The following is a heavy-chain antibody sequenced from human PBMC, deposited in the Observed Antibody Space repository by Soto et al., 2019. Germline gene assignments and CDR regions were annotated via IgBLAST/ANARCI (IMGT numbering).Heavy chain of an antibody. V-gene: IGHV3-30*18. J-gene: IGHJ4*02. CDR3: AKDRVQSGLGEVDY. CDR2: ISYDGSNK. Sequence: SLRLSCAASGFTFSTNGMHWVRQAPGKGLEWVAVISYDGSNKYYADSVKGRLTISRDNSKNTLYLQMNSLRAEDTAVYYCAKDRVQSGLGEVDYWGQGTLVTVSS. CDR1: GFTFSTNG. D-gene: IGHD3-16*01.